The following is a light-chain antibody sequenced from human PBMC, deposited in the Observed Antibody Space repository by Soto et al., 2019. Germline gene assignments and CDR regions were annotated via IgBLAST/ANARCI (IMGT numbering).Light chain of an antibody. CDR3: QQDTNWPPWT. CDR2: DAS. CDR1: QSVSNN. J-gene: IGKJ1*01. Sequence: IVMTQSPATLSVSPGERATLSSRASQSVSNNLARYQQKPGQAPRLLIYDASTRATGIPARFTGSGSGTEFTLTITGLQSEDSAVYYCQQDTNWPPWTFGQGTKVEIK. V-gene: IGKV3-15*01.